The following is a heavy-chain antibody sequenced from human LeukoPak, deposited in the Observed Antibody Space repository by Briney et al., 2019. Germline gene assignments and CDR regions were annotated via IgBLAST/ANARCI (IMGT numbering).Heavy chain of an antibody. CDR2: IYYSGST. D-gene: IGHD2-2*02. V-gene: IGHV4-59*01. CDR3: ARGCSSTSCYTG. Sequence: SETLSLTSTVSGGSISSYYWSWIRQPPGKGLEWIGYIYYSGSTNYNPSLKSRVTISVDTSKNQFSLKLSSVTGADTAVYYCARGCSSTSCYTGWGQGTLVTVSS. CDR1: GGSISSYY. J-gene: IGHJ4*02.